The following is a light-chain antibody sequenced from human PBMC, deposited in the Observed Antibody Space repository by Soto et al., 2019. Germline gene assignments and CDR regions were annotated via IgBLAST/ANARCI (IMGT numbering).Light chain of an antibody. CDR2: RAS. CDR1: QHVSSN. Sequence: EIVMTLSPATLSVSPGGSATLSCRASQHVSSNFAWYRQKPGQAPTLLIYRASTRATGIPARFSGSGSGTEFTLTISSLQSEDFAVYYCQKYNNWPYTFGQGTKLEIK. CDR3: QKYNNWPYT. J-gene: IGKJ2*01. V-gene: IGKV3-15*01.